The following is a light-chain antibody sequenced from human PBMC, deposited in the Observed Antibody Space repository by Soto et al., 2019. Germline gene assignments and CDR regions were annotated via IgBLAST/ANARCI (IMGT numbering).Light chain of an antibody. J-gene: IGKJ5*01. Sequence: DIQMTQSPSTLSAFVGDRVTMTFLASQSISTWLAWYQQKPGKVPKLLIFKASSLQSGVPSRFSGSGSGTDFTLTISCLQSKDFATYYCQQYYSYPPTFGQGTRLEI. V-gene: IGKV1-5*03. CDR2: KAS. CDR1: QSISTW. CDR3: QQYYSYPPT.